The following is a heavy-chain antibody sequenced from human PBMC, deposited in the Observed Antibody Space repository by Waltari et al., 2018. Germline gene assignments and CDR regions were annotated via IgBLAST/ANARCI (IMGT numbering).Heavy chain of an antibody. J-gene: IGHJ4*02. CDR1: GYTFTSYA. V-gene: IGHV1-3*01. Sequence: QVQLVQSGAEVKKPGASVKVSCKASGYTFTSYAMHWVRQAPGQRLEWMGWINAGNGNTKDPQKFQGRVTITRDTSASTAYMELSSLRSEDTAVYYCARDQPFIAARPFDYWGQGTLVTVSS. CDR2: INAGNGNT. D-gene: IGHD6-6*01. CDR3: ARDQPFIAARPFDY.